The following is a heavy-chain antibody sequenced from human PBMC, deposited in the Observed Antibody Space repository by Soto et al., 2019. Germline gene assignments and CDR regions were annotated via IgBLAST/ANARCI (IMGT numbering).Heavy chain of an antibody. J-gene: IGHJ4*02. CDR1: GFTFSSYS. V-gene: IGHV3-48*01. Sequence: GGSLRLSCAASGFTFSSYSMNWVRQAPGKGLEWVSYISSSSSTTYYADSVKGRFTISRDNSKNTLYLQMNSLRAEDTAVYYWAKDRMSAEAEPFAYWGQGTLVTVSS. CDR3: AKDRMSAEAEPFAY. D-gene: IGHD6-19*01. CDR2: ISSSSSTT.